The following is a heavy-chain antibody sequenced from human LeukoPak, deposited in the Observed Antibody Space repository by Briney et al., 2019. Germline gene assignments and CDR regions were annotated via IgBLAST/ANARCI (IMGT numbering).Heavy chain of an antibody. CDR2: ISSSSSYI. D-gene: IGHD4-11*01. J-gene: IGHJ4*02. V-gene: IGHV3-21*01. CDR3: ARAGPTVTTVFDY. CDR1: GFTFSSYS. Sequence: GGSLRLSCAASGFTFSSYSMNWVRQAPGKGLEWVSSISSSSSYIYYADSVKGRFTISRDNAKNSLYLQMNSLRAEDTAVYYCARAGPTVTTVFDYWGQGTLVTVSS.